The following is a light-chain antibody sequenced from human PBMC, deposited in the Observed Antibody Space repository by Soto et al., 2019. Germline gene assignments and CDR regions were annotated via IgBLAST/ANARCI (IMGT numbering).Light chain of an antibody. CDR1: QSVSGK. V-gene: IGKV3-15*01. CDR3: KQSNNWPWT. J-gene: IGKJ1*01. CDR2: DAS. Sequence: EVLMTQSPATLSVSPGERATLSCRASQSVSGKLAWYQQKPGQAHRLLIYDASTRATGIQARFSGSGSGTEFTLTIRSLQSEDFAVYYCKQSNNWPWTFGQGTKVDI.